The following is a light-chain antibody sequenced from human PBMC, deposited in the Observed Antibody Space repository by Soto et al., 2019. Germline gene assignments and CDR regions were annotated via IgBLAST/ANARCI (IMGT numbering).Light chain of an antibody. CDR3: NSLRVNHLYV. Sequence: QSALTQPASVSGSPGQTITISCTGTSSGVGRYNTVSWYQHHPGKAPKLIIYEVTHRLAGISDRFSASKSGNTASLTISGLQAEDEADYYCNSLRVNHLYVFGSGTKVTVL. V-gene: IGLV2-14*01. CDR2: EVT. CDR1: SSGVGRYNT. J-gene: IGLJ1*01.